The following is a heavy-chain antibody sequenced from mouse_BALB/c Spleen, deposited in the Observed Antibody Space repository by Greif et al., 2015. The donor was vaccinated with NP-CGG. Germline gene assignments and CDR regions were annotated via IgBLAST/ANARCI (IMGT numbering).Heavy chain of an antibody. CDR1: GYTFSSYW. J-gene: IGHJ2*01. CDR2: ILPGSGST. CDR3: ARSDYRYDVDY. D-gene: IGHD2-14*01. Sequence: VQVVESGAELMKPGASVKISCKATGYTFSSYWIEGVKQRPGHGLEWIGEILPGSGSTNYNEKFKGKATFTADTSSNTAYVQLSSLTSEDSAVYYCARSDYRYDVDYWGQGTTLTVSS. V-gene: IGHV1-9*01.